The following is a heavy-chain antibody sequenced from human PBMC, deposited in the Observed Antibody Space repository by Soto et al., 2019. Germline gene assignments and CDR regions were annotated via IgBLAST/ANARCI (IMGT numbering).Heavy chain of an antibody. V-gene: IGHV3-23*01. D-gene: IGHD3-10*01. J-gene: IGHJ4*01. CDR2: FSGGRDTT. CDR3: ARDSGYGSVNSVNHYLDF. CDR1: GFTFSSYA. Sequence: GGSLRLSCVASGFTFSSYAMSWVRQAPGQRLEWVATFSGGRDTTWHSDSVKGRFTMSRDNAKNSLYLQMDSLRTEDTAVYYCARDSGYGSVNSVNHYLDFWGHGTLVTVSS.